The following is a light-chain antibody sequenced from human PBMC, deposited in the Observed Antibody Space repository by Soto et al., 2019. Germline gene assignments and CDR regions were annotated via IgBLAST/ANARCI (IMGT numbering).Light chain of an antibody. CDR2: EVS. J-gene: IGLJ2*01. CDR1: SSDVGGYNY. Sequence: QSALTQPPSASGSPGQSVTISCIGTSSDVGGYNYVSWYQQHPGKAPKLIISEVSSRPSGVSNRFSGSKSGNTASLTISGLQAEDEAYYYCSSYTTSTSFILFGGGTKLTVL. CDR3: SSYTTSTSFIL. V-gene: IGLV2-14*01.